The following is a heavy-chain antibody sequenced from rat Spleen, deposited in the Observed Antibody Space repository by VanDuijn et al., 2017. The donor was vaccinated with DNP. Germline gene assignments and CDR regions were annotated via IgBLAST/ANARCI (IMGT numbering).Heavy chain of an antibody. CDR3: ARGDYGGYSHWFDY. J-gene: IGHJ3*01. CDR1: GYSITSCCR. D-gene: IGHD1-11*01. Sequence: EVQLQESGPGLVEPSQSLSLTCSVTGYSITSCCRWTWIRKFPGHKLEWMGYINSAGSIEYNPSLKGRISITRDTSKNQLFLQVDSVTTEDTATYYCARGDYGGYSHWFDYWGQGTLVTVSS. V-gene: IGHV3-3*01. CDR2: INSAGSI.